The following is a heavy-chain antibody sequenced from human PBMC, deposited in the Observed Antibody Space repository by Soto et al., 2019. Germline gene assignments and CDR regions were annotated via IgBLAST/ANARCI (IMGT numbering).Heavy chain of an antibody. V-gene: IGHV2-5*02. CDR1: AFSLTTKTEG. CDR2: IYGDDDK. Sequence: QITLKESGPPLVSPTQTLTLTCTFSAFSLTTKTEGVGWIRQPPGKALQWLTNIYGDDDKWYSPSLKTRLTITKHTSKNQVVLSMSNVDPVDTATSYCVHTPAHCSGTACNYFDFSGLGTLVTVSS. D-gene: IGHD2-15*01. CDR3: VHTPAHCSGTACNYFDF. J-gene: IGHJ4*02.